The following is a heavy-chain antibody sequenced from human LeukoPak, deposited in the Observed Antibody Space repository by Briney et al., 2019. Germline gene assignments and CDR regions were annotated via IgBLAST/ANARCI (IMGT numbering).Heavy chain of an antibody. CDR2: IKSKTDGGTT. CDR1: GFSFSNGW. J-gene: IGHJ4*02. V-gene: IGHV3-15*01. D-gene: IGHD2-21*02. Sequence: GGSLRLSCAASGFSFSNGWMSWVRQAPRKGLEWVGRIKSKTDGGTTDYAAPVKGRFTISRDDSKNTLYLEVNSLKIEDTAVYYCTTDRVVTGTAFDYWGQGTLVTVSS. CDR3: TTDRVVTGTAFDY.